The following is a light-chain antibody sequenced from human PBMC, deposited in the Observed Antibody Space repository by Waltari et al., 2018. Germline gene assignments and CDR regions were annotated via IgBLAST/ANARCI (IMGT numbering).Light chain of an antibody. CDR1: QSISSY. CDR3: QQSYSTPQT. J-gene: IGKJ1*01. Sequence: DIQMTQSPSSLSASVGDRVTITCRASQSISSYLNWYQQKPGKAPKLLIYAASSLQSGVPSRFICSGSGTDFTLTISSLQPEDFATYYFQQSYSTPQTFGQGTKVEIK. V-gene: IGKV1-39*01. CDR2: AAS.